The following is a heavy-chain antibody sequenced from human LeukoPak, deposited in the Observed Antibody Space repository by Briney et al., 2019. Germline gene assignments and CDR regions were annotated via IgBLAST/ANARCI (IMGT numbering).Heavy chain of an antibody. CDR2: INPTTGVA. CDR3: ARLDRNYYYLDV. V-gene: IGHV1-2*06. CDR1: GYTFTVHY. D-gene: IGHD1-1*01. Sequence: ASVKVSYKTSGYTFTVHYMNWVRQAPGQGLEWMGRINPTTGVANYAQKFQGRITVTRDTSINTANMELSSLRSDDTAVYSCARLDRNYYYLDVWGQGTTVTVSS. J-gene: IGHJ6*03.